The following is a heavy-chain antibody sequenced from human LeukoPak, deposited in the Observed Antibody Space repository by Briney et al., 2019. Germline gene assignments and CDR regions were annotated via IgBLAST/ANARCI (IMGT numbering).Heavy chain of an antibody. CDR2: IIPIFGTA. CDR3: ARGGDYGDYGYFDL. J-gene: IGHJ2*01. Sequence: ASVKVSCKASGGTFSSYAISWVRQAPGQGLEWMGRIIPIFGTANYAQKFQGRVTITTDESTSTAYMELSSLRSEDTAVYYCARGGDYGDYGYFDLRGRGTLVTVSS. V-gene: IGHV1-69*05. CDR1: GGTFSSYA. D-gene: IGHD4-17*01.